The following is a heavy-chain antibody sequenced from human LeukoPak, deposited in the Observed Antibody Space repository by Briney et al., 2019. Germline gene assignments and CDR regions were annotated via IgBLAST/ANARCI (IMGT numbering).Heavy chain of an antibody. J-gene: IGHJ4*02. CDR2: IKSKTDGGTT. V-gene: IGHV3-15*01. Sequence: PGGSLRLSCAASGFIFNNAWMSWVRQAPGKGLEWVGRIKSKTDGGTTDYAAPVKGRFTISRDNSKNTLYLQMNSLRAEDTAVYYCAKDRKPIAAAGDFDYWGRGTLVTVSS. CDR1: GFIFNNAW. D-gene: IGHD6-13*01. CDR3: AKDRKPIAAAGDFDY.